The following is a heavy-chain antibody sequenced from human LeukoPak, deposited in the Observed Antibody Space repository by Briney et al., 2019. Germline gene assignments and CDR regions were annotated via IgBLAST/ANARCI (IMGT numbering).Heavy chain of an antibody. Sequence: PSETLSLTCTVSGSSISSYYWSWIRQPPGKGLEWIGYIYYSGSTNYNPSLKSRVTISVDTSKNQFSLKLSPVTAADTAVYYCARTLLTPDAFDIWGQGTMVTVSS. CDR3: ARTLLTPDAFDI. V-gene: IGHV4-59*01. CDR2: IYYSGST. J-gene: IGHJ3*02. CDR1: GSSISSYY.